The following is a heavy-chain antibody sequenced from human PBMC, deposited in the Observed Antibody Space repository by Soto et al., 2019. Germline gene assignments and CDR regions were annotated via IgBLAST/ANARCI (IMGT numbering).Heavy chain of an antibody. CDR1: GFTFSSYW. Sequence: PGGSLRLSCAASGFTFSSYWMSWVRQAPGKGLEWVANIKQDGSEKYYVDSVKGRFTISRDNAKNSLYLQMNSLRAEDTAVYYCARANYDFWSGYYETFTYWGQGTLVTVSS. CDR3: ARANYDFWSGYYETFTY. J-gene: IGHJ4*02. D-gene: IGHD3-3*01. CDR2: IKQDGSEK. V-gene: IGHV3-7*05.